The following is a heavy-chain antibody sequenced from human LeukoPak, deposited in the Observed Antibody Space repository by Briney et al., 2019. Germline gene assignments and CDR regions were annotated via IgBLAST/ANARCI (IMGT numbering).Heavy chain of an antibody. V-gene: IGHV3-21*01. J-gene: IGHJ4*02. CDR1: GFTFSSYT. Sequence: PGGSLRLSCAASGFTFSSYTINWVHQAPGKGLEWVSSISSSSNYIYYADSVKGRFTISRDNAKNSLYLQMNSLRAEDTAVYYCARDHARQPRDFIVVVPAAISSWGQGTLVTVSS. CDR3: ARDHARQPRDFIVVVPAAISS. D-gene: IGHD2-2*01. CDR2: ISSSSNYI.